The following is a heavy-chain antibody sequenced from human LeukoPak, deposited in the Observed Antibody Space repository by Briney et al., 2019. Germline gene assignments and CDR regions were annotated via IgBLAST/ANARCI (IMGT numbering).Heavy chain of an antibody. Sequence: GGSLRLSCAASGFTFSSYGMHWVRQAPGKGLEWVANIKQDGSEKYYVDSVKGRFTISRDNAKNSLYLQMNSLRAEDTAVYYCARGGPLLDFDYWGQGTLVTVSS. CDR1: GFTFSSYG. D-gene: IGHD2-15*01. J-gene: IGHJ4*02. CDR3: ARGGPLLDFDY. V-gene: IGHV3-7*01. CDR2: IKQDGSEK.